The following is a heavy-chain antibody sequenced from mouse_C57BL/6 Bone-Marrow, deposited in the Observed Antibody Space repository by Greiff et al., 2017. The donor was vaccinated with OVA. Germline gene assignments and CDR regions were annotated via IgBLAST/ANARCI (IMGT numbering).Heavy chain of an antibody. J-gene: IGHJ1*03. CDR2: INPSSGYT. CDR3: ARRTGTRDFDV. Sequence: YLSIPFSSFNISFNSSFYTFTIYTMHWVKQRPGQGLEWIGYINPSSGYTKYNQKFKDKATLTADKSSSTAYMQLSSLTSEDSAVYYCARRTGTRDFDVWGTGTTVTVSS. D-gene: IGHD4-1*01. V-gene: IGHV1-4*01. CDR1: FYTFTIYT.